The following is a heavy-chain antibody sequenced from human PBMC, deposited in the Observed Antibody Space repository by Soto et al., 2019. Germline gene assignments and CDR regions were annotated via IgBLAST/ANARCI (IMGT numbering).Heavy chain of an antibody. J-gene: IGHJ6*02. D-gene: IGHD3-16*01. CDR1: GYTFTIYG. CDR2: ISAYNGNT. CDR3: ALGATDPYGMDV. V-gene: IGHV1-18*04. Sequence: SSVKVSCKASGYTFTIYGISGLRQAPGQGLEWMGWISAYNGNTNYAQKLQGRVTMTTDTSTSTAYMELRSLRSDDTAVYYCALGATDPYGMDVWGQGTTVTVSS.